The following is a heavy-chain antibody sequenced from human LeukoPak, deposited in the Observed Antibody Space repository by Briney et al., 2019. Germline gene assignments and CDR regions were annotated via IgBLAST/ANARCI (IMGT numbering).Heavy chain of an antibody. CDR3: ARDGPYDILTGYWGPDAFDI. J-gene: IGHJ3*02. Sequence: ASVKVSCKASGYTFTGYYMHWVRQAPGQGLEWMGWINPNSGGTNYAQKFQGRVTMTRGTSISTAYMELSRLRSDDTAVYYCARDGPYDILTGYWGPDAFDIWGQGTMVTVSS. V-gene: IGHV1-2*02. D-gene: IGHD3-9*01. CDR1: GYTFTGYY. CDR2: INPNSGGT.